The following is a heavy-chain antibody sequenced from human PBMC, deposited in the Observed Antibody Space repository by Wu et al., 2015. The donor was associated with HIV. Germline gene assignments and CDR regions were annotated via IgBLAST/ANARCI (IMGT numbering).Heavy chain of an antibody. Sequence: QVQLVQSGAEVKKPGSSVKVSCKASGGTFSSYAISWVRQAPGQGLEWMGGIIPIFGTANYAQKFQGRVTITTDESTSTAYMELSSLRSEDTAVYYCARDYYDSSGYYYTPPGAFDIWGQGTMVTVSS. D-gene: IGHD3-22*01. J-gene: IGHJ3*02. CDR3: ARDYYDSSGYYYTPPGAFDI. CDR1: GGTFSSYA. V-gene: IGHV1-69*05. CDR2: IIPIFGTA.